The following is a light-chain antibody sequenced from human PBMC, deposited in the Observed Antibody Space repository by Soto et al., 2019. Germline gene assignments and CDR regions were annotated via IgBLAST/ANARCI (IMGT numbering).Light chain of an antibody. Sequence: EVGFSQSPCTLSLSPGERATLPCRASQSVRDRYLAWYQQKPGQAPSLLIYDTSTRATGVPDRFSGSGSGTDFALTISRVEPEDFAIYFCQQYGSSPGTFGQGTKVDIK. J-gene: IGKJ1*01. CDR1: QSVRDRY. CDR3: QQYGSSPGT. V-gene: IGKV3-20*01. CDR2: DTS.